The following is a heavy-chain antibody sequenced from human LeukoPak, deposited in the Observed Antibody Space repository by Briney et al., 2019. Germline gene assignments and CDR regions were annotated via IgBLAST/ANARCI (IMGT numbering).Heavy chain of an antibody. CDR2: INPSGGST. D-gene: IGHD3-3*01. V-gene: IGHV1-46*01. CDR1: GYTFTSYY. Sequence: GASVKVSCKASGYTFTSYYMHWVRQAPGQGLEWMGIINPSGGSTSYAQKFQGRVTMTRDTSTSTVYMELSSLRSEDTAVYYCARDMHLPHYDFWSGPSDWGQGTLVTVSS. J-gene: IGHJ4*02. CDR3: ARDMHLPHYDFWSGPSD.